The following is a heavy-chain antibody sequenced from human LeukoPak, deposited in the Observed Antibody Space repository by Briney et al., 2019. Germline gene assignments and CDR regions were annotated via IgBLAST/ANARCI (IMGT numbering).Heavy chain of an antibody. CDR3: ARAKWNIPNSFLVNY. J-gene: IGHJ4*02. D-gene: IGHD2-2*02. V-gene: IGHV3-30*04. CDR1: GFTFSTYA. CDR2: ISSDGTTT. Sequence: PGGSLRLSCAASGFTFSTYAMHWVRQAPGKGLEWVAIISSDGTTTYYADSVEGRFTISRDNPKNTLYLQMNSLRAEDTAVYSCARAKWNIPNSFLVNYWGQGTLVTVSS.